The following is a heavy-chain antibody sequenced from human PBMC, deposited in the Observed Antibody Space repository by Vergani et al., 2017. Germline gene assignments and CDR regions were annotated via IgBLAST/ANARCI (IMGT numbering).Heavy chain of an antibody. Sequence: QLQLQESGPGLVKPSETLSLTCTVSGGSISSSSYYWGWIRQPPGKGLEWIGYIYYSGSTNYNPSRKSRVTISVDTSKHQFSLKLSSVTAADTAVYYCARAARTHYYYYGMDVWGQGTTVTVSS. CDR1: GGSISSSSYY. CDR2: IYYSGST. CDR3: ARAARTHYYYYGMDV. J-gene: IGHJ6*02. V-gene: IGHV4-61*05. D-gene: IGHD6-6*01.